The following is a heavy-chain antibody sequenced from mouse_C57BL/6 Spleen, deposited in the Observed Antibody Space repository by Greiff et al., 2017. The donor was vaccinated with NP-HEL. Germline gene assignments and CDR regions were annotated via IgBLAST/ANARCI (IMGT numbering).Heavy chain of an antibody. CDR2: IYPGSGST. CDR1: GYTFTSYW. CDR3: AFYDGYSVSAMDY. J-gene: IGHJ4*01. Sequence: VQLQQPGAELVKPGASVKMSCKASGYTFTSYWINWVKQRPGQGLEWIGEIYPGSGSTNYNEKFKSKATLTVDTSSSTAYMQLSSLTSEDSAVYYCAFYDGYSVSAMDYWGQGTSVTVSS. V-gene: IGHV1-55*01. D-gene: IGHD2-3*01.